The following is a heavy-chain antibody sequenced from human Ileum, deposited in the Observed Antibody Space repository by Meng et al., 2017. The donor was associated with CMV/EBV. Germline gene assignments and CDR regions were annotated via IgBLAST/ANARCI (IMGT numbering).Heavy chain of an antibody. D-gene: IGHD1-7*01. V-gene: IGHV3-74*01. Sequence: GESLKISCAASGFTFSSYWMHWVRQAPGKGLVWVSRITSDGSSTSYADSVKDRFTISRDNAKNTVSLQMNSLRAEDTAVEYCVRGTGNYGDWDYWGQGTLVTVSS. CDR2: ITSDGSST. J-gene: IGHJ4*02. CDR1: GFTFSSYW. CDR3: VRGTGNYGDWDY.